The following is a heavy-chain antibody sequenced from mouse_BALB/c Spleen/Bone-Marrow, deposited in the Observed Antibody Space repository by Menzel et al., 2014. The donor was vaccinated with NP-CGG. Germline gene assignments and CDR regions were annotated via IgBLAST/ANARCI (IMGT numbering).Heavy chain of an antibody. CDR2: MDPNTGRT. D-gene: IGHD2-2*01. V-gene: IGHV1S81*02. CDR3: ARINGYDY. Sequence: QVQLQQSGAELVKPGASVKLSCKASGYTFTSYWMHWVKQRPGQGLEWIGEMDPNTGRTDYNKKFKSQVSLTVDKSSSTAYMHLSSLTSEDSAVYYCARINGYDYWGQGTTLTVSP. J-gene: IGHJ2*01. CDR1: GYTFTSYW.